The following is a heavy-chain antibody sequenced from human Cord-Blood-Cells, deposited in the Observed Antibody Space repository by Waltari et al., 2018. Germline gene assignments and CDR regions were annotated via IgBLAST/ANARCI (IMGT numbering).Heavy chain of an antibody. D-gene: IGHD6-13*01. Sequence: EFGGGLVKPGGSLRLSCAASGFTFSSYSMNWVRQAPGKGLEWVSSISSSSSYIYYADSVKGRFTISRDNAKNSLYLQMNSLRAEDTAVYYCARDSSSSWYYYYYGMDVWGQGTTVTVSS. CDR3: ARDSSSSWYYYYYGMDV. CDR1: GFTFSSYS. V-gene: IGHV3-21*01. CDR2: ISSSSSYI. J-gene: IGHJ6*02.